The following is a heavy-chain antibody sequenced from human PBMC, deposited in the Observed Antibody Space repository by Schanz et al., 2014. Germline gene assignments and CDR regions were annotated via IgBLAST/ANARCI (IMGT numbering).Heavy chain of an antibody. CDR1: GFSLNTYV. CDR3: ARPRFDYGEVDY. V-gene: IGHV3-33*01. CDR2: IWNNGVTK. Sequence: QAQLMESGGGVVQPGTSLILSCSVSGFSLNTYVIHWFRQPAGKGLEWVAVIWNNGVTKYYADSVRGRFTISRDRFQNTLYLRMSSLRAEDTAVYYCARPRFDYGEVDYWGQGTLVTVSS. D-gene: IGHD4-17*01. J-gene: IGHJ4*02.